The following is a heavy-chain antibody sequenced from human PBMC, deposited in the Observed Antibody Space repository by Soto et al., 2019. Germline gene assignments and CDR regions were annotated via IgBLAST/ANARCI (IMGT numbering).Heavy chain of an antibody. D-gene: IGHD2-2*01. V-gene: IGHV3-11*01. CDR3: ASPYCSSTSSCGDY. CDR1: GFTFSDYY. J-gene: IGHJ4*02. Sequence: GGSLRLSCAASGFTFSDYYMSWIRQAPGKGLEWVSYISSSGSTIYYADSVKGRFTISRDNAKNSLYLQMNSLRAEDTAVYYCASPYCSSTSSCGDYWGQGTLVTVSS. CDR2: ISSSGSTI.